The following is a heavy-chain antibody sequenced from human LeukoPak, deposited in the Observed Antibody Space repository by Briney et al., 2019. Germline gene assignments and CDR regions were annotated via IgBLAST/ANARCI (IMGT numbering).Heavy chain of an antibody. CDR1: GGTFSSYA. J-gene: IGHJ6*03. CDR3: ARGSRYYGSGSYARYYYMDV. CDR2: IIPIFGTA. D-gene: IGHD3-10*01. Sequence: GASVKVSCKASGGTFSSYAISWVRQAPGQGLEWMGGIIPIFGTANYAQKFQGRVTITADESTSTAYMELSSLRSEGTAVYYCARGSRYYGSGSYARYYYMDVWGKGTTVTISS. V-gene: IGHV1-69*13.